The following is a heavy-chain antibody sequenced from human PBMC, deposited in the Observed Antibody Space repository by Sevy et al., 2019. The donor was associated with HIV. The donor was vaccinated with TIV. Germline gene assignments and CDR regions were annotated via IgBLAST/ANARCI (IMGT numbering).Heavy chain of an antibody. CDR3: ARSGMAWDAFDI. J-gene: IGHJ3*02. CDR1: GFTFSSYS. V-gene: IGHV3-21*01. Sequence: GGSLRLSCAASGFTFSSYSMNWVRQAPGKGLEWVSYISGSSNYIYYADSLKGRFTISRDNAKDSLYLQMTSLRAEDTAVYYCARSGMAWDAFDIWGQGTMVTVSS. CDR2: ISGSSNYI. D-gene: IGHD5-12*01.